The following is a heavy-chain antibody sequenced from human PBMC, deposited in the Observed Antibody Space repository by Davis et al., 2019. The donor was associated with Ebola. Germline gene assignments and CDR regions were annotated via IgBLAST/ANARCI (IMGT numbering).Heavy chain of an antibody. J-gene: IGHJ4*02. CDR3: ARDPQIYNWNAHPTWDY. CDR1: GFSLSTSK. CDR2: IGDSGSSI. Sequence: GESLKISCAASGFSLSTSKMNWVRQAPGKGLEWISYIGDSGSSIYYADSVKGRFTISRDNAKNSLFLQMNSLRAEDTALYYCARDPQIYNWNAHPTWDYWGQGTLVTVSS. V-gene: IGHV3-48*03. D-gene: IGHD1-20*01.